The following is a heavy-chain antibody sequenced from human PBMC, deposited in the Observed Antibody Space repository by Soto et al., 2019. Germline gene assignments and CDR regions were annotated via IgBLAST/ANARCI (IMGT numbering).Heavy chain of an antibody. CDR2: VNNNGST. J-gene: IGHJ2*01. CDR3: ARHGGRYCSGGSCYIYWHFDL. D-gene: IGHD2-15*01. V-gene: IGHV4-59*08. CDR1: GGSVSGYH. Sequence: PSETLSLTCNVSGGSVSGYHWSWTRQPPGKVLEWIGYVNNNGSTDYNPSLKSRVTISVDTSKNQFSLKLSSVTAADTAVYYCARHGGRYCSGGSCYIYWHFDLWGRGTLVTVSS.